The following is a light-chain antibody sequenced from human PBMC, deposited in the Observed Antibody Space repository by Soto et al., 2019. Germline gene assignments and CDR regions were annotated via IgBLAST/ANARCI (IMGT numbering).Light chain of an antibody. V-gene: IGKV1-8*01. CDR3: QQYYSYPQT. CDR2: AAS. Sequence: AIRMTQSPSSFSASTGDRVTITCRASQGISSYLAWYQQKPGKAPKLLIYAASTLQSGVPSRFSGSGSGTDFTLTISCLQYEDFATYYCQQYYSYPQTFGQGTKVDI. CDR1: QGISSY. J-gene: IGKJ1*01.